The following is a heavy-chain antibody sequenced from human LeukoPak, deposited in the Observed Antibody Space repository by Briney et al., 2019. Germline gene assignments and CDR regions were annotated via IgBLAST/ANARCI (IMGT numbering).Heavy chain of an antibody. CDR3: ARLRLAAAGLPFDWFDP. J-gene: IGHJ5*02. D-gene: IGHD6-13*01. Sequence: GESLEISCQGSGYSFTSYWIGWVRQIPGKGLGWMGIIYPGDSDTRYSPSFQGQVTISADKSISTAYLQWSSLKASDTAMYYCARLRLAAAGLPFDWFDPWGQGTLVTVSS. CDR2: IYPGDSDT. CDR1: GYSFTSYW. V-gene: IGHV5-51*01.